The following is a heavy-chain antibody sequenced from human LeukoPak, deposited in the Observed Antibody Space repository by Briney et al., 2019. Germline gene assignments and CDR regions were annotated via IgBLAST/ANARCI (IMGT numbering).Heavy chain of an antibody. V-gene: IGHV3-30*02. J-gene: IGHJ3*02. CDR3: VKGPERWLQFDAFHI. D-gene: IGHD5-24*01. Sequence: DSVTGRFTISRDNFKNTLYLQMNSLRPEDTAFYFCVKGPERWLQFDAFHIWGQGTLVTVSS.